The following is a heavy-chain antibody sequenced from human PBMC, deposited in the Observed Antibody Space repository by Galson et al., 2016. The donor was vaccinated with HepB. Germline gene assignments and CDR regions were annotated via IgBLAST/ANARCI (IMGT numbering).Heavy chain of an antibody. CDR2: INTSKGNT. D-gene: IGHD6-13*01. Sequence: SVKVSCKASGYTFTSYVLSWVRQAPGQGLEWMGWINTSKGNTHYPQKFQDRVTLTIDASTSTAYMDLRSLRSDDAAVYYCATRPAAGSPNYFDYWGQGTPVTVSS. V-gene: IGHV1-18*01. CDR1: GYTFTSYV. J-gene: IGHJ4*02. CDR3: ATRPAAGSPNYFDY.